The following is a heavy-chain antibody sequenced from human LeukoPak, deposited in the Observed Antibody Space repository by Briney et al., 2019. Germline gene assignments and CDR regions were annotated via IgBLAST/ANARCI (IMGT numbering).Heavy chain of an antibody. J-gene: IGHJ4*02. Sequence: ETLSLTCTVSGGSISSSSYYWGWVRQAPGKGLEWVSIIFSDGTTFYAVSVKGRFTISRDNSKNTLYLQMNSLRAEDTAMYYCASGIVEGGYFSGPVEYWGQGTLVTVSS. CDR3: ASGIVEGGYFSGPVEY. D-gene: IGHD3-22*01. CDR1: GGSISSSSYY. V-gene: IGHV3-53*01. CDR2: IFSDGTT.